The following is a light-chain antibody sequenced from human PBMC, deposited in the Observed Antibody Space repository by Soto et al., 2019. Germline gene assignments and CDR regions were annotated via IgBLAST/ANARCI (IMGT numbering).Light chain of an antibody. J-gene: IGLJ1*01. CDR1: SSNIGSRVD. CDR3: QSYDSSLTGSYA. V-gene: IGLV1-40*01. Sequence: QSVLTQPPSVSGAPGQTVTISCTGTSSNIGSRVDVHWYQHLPGTAPKLLIYANNIRPSGVPDRFSGSKSGSSASLAISGLQAEDEGDYYCQSYDSSLTGSYAFGTGIKLTVL. CDR2: ANN.